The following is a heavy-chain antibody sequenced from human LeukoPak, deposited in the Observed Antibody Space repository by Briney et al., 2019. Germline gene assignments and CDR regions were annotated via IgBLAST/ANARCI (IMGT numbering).Heavy chain of an antibody. D-gene: IGHD6-6*01. CDR2: IYYSGSP. J-gene: IGHJ4*02. V-gene: IGHV4-39*01. CDR1: GGSISSGGYS. CDR3: ASISTLPPLSIAARSPLIDY. Sequence: PSETLSLTCTVSGGSISSGGYSWSWIRQHPGKGLEWIGYIYYSGSPYYNPSLKSRVTISVDTSKNQFSLKLSSVTAADTAVYYCASISTLPPLSIAARSPLIDYWGQGTLVTVSS.